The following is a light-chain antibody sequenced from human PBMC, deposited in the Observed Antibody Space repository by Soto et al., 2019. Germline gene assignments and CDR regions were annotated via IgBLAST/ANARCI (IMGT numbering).Light chain of an antibody. V-gene: IGKV3-15*01. J-gene: IGKJ4*01. CDR1: QNVNRD. Sequence: ETGKTQSPATLSVFAGERATLSCRASQNVNRDLAWYQQKPGQAPRLLIYGASTRATDIPARFSGSGSETEFTLTITSLQSEDSAVYYCQQYNNWPLTFGGGTKVEIK. CDR3: QQYNNWPLT. CDR2: GAS.